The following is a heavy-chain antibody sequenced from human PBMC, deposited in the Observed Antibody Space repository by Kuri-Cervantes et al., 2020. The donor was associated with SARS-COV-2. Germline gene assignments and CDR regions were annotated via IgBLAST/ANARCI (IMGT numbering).Heavy chain of an antibody. V-gene: IGHV1-2*04. Sequence: ASVKVSCKASGYTFTGYYMHWVRQAPGQGLEWMGWINPNSGGKNYAQKFQGWVTMTRDTSISTAYMELSRLRSDDTAVYYCARGGITGTTGNWYFDLWGRGTLVTVSS. J-gene: IGHJ2*01. CDR3: ARGGITGTTGNWYFDL. CDR2: INPNSGGK. D-gene: IGHD1-7*01. CDR1: GYTFTGYY.